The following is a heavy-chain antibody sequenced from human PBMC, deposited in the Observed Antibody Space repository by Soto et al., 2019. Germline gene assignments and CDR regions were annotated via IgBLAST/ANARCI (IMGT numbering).Heavy chain of an antibody. D-gene: IGHD5-12*01. Sequence: PGGSLRLSCAASGFTVSSYAMSWVRQAPGKGLEWVAVISNDGNTRYYAESVKGRFSISRDNLNNTLYVQVNTLKNEDTAVYYCAASRTSASGSPIAYWGQGTLVTVSS. CDR2: ISNDGNTR. V-gene: IGHV3-30*04. CDR3: AASRTSASGSPIAY. CDR1: GFTVSSYA. J-gene: IGHJ4*02.